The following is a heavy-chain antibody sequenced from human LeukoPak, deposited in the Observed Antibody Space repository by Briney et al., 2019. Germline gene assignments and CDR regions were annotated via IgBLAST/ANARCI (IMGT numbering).Heavy chain of an antibody. J-gene: IGHJ4*02. V-gene: IGHV3-23*01. CDR2: TSSSDAGT. Sequence: GGSLRLSCAGSGFTFSSNYMSWVRQTPGKGLEWVAATSSSDAGTYHADSVRGRFTISRDNSKNTLYLQMNSLRAEDTAVYYCAKAKHSSSWYLLDYWGQGTLVTVSS. CDR3: AKAKHSSSWYLLDY. D-gene: IGHD6-13*01. CDR1: GFTFSSNY.